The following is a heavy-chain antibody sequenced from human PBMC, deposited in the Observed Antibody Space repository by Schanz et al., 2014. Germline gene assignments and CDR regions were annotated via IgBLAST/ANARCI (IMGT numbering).Heavy chain of an antibody. Sequence: QVQLQQWGAGLLKPSETLSLTCAVYGGPFSGYFWSWIRQSPGKGLQWIGEIHHSGSIIYNPSLRSGVTISMDPSKTQFFLKVPSVTAADTAVYYCARHLVNAYGMDVWGQGTAVTVSS. CDR3: ARHLVNAYGMDV. D-gene: IGHD3-3*02. CDR2: IHHSGSI. CDR1: GGPFSGYF. V-gene: IGHV4-34*01. J-gene: IGHJ6*02.